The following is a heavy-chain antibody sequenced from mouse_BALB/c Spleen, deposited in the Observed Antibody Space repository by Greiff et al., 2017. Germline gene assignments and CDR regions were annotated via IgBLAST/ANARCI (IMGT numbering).Heavy chain of an antibody. V-gene: IGHV2-9*02. D-gene: IGHD2-3*01. CDR3: ARDAYDGYYVRMGY. J-gene: IGHJ4*01. CDR2: IWAGGST. Sequence: VMLVESGPGLVAPSQSLSITCTVSGFSLTSYGVHWVRQPPGKGLEWLGVIWAGGSTNYNSALMSRLSISKDNSKSQVFLKMNSLQTDDTAMYYCARDAYDGYYVRMGYWGQGTSVTVSS. CDR1: GFSLTSYG.